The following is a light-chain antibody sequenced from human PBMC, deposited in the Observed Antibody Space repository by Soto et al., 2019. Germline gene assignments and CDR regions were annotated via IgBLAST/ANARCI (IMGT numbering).Light chain of an antibody. V-gene: IGLV2-14*01. J-gene: IGLJ1*01. Sequence: QSALTQPASVSGSPGQSITISCTGSSGDVGGYNYVSWYQQHPGKAPKLIIYEVTNRPSGVSNRFSASKSGNTASLTISCLQADDEADYYCSSYTTTDTLVVFGTGTKLTVL. CDR3: SSYTTTDTLVV. CDR1: SGDVGGYNY. CDR2: EVT.